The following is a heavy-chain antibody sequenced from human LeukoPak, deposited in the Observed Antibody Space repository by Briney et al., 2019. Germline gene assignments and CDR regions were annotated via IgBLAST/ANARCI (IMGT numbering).Heavy chain of an antibody. CDR1: GFTVSSNY. V-gene: IGHV3-53*01. J-gene: IGHJ4*02. CDR2: IYSGGST. CDR3: ARVLGGGYFDY. Sequence: GGSLRLSCAASGFTVSSNYMSWVRQAPGKVLEWVSVIYSGGSTYYADSVKGRFTISRDNSKNTLYLQMNSLRAEDTAVYYCARVLGGGYFDYWGQGTLVTVSS. D-gene: IGHD3-10*01.